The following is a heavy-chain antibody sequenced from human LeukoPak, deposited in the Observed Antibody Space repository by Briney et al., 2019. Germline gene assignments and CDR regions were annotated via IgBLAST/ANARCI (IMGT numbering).Heavy chain of an antibody. CDR3: ARRASRFPYYFDY. Sequence: SETLSLTCTVSGYSISSGYYWGWIRQPPGNGLEWIGSLYHSGSTYYSPSLKSRVTISVDMSKNQFSLKLSSVTAADTAVYYCARRASRFPYYFDYWGQGTLVTVSS. CDR1: GYSISSGYY. CDR2: LYHSGST. V-gene: IGHV4-38-2*02. D-gene: IGHD2-21*01. J-gene: IGHJ4*02.